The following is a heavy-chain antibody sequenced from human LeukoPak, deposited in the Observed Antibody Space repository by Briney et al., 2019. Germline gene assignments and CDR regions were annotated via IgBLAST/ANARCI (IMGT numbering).Heavy chain of an antibody. Sequence: SETLSLTCTVSGGSISSSSYYWGWIRQPPGKGLEWIGSIYYSGSTYYNPSLKSRVTISVDTSKNQFSLKLSSVTAADTAVYYCARDNYDSSGYSGRRYDAFDIWGQGTMVTVSS. V-gene: IGHV4-39*07. CDR3: ARDNYDSSGYSGRRYDAFDI. D-gene: IGHD3-22*01. CDR1: GGSISSSSYY. CDR2: IYYSGST. J-gene: IGHJ3*02.